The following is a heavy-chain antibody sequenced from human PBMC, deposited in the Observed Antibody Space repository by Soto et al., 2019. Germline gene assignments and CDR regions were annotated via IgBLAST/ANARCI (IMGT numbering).Heavy chain of an antibody. J-gene: IGHJ4*02. CDR3: AGGMCFGGSCYLDV. V-gene: IGHV1-69*12. CDR2: ISPGIDIR. CDR1: GVTFSTYT. D-gene: IGHD2-15*01. Sequence: QVQLVQSGAELKKPGSSLKVSCKASGVTFSTYTLYWVRHAPGQGLEWMGGISPGIDIRDYAQKFQGRVTITADESTSTVYMQLSTLISEDTALYYCAGGMCFGGSCYLDVWGQGTLVTVSS.